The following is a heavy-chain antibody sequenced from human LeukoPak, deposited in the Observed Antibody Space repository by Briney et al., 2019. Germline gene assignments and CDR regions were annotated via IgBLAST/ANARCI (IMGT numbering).Heavy chain of an antibody. CDR2: FHTRGST. J-gene: IGHJ5*02. CDR1: RGSISSGNYY. V-gene: IGHV4-61*02. D-gene: IGHD2-15*01. CDR3: ARVDGSCSGGSCPSGNWFDP. Sequence: SETLSLTCTVSRGSISSGNYYWSWIRQPAGKGLEWIGRFHTRGSTNYNPSLKSRVIISVDTSKNQFSLKLNSVTAADTAVYYCARVDGSCSGGSCPSGNWFDPWGQGTLVTVSS.